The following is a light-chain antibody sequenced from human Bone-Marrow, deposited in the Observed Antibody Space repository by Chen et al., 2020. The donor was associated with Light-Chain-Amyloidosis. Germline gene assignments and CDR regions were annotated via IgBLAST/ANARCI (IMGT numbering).Light chain of an antibody. CDR1: DLPTKY. CDR3: QSADSSGTYEVI. Sequence: SYELTHPPSVSVYTGQTATITCSGDDLPTKYAYWYQQKPGQAPVLVIHRDTERPSGISERFSGSSSGTTATLTISGVQAEDEADYHCQSADSSGTYEVIFGGGTKLTVL. CDR2: RDT. J-gene: IGLJ2*01. V-gene: IGLV3-25*03.